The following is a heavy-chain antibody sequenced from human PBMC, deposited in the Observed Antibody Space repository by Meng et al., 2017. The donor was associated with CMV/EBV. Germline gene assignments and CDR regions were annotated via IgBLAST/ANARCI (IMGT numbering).Heavy chain of an antibody. V-gene: IGHV1-18*01. CDR3: ARDREYSATGFDY. J-gene: IGHJ4*02. Sequence: ASCYTFTSYGISWVRQAPGKGLEWTGWISAYNGNTNYAQKLQGRVTMTTDTSTSTAYMELRSLRSDDTAVYYRARDREYSATGFDYWGQGTLVTVSS. CDR1: CYTFTSYG. CDR2: ISAYNGNT. D-gene: IGHD6-6*01.